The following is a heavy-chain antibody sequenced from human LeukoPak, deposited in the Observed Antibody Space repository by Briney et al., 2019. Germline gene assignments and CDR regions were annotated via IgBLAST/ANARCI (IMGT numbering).Heavy chain of an antibody. D-gene: IGHD3-3*01. V-gene: IGHV4-39*01. CDR1: GGSISSNNYF. CDR3: QSRFLEWLLDY. J-gene: IGHJ4*02. Sequence: PSETLSLTCTVSGGSISSNNYFWGWIRQPPGKGLKWIGSIYDSGSTYYNPSLKSRVTISVDTSKNQFSLKLNSVTAADTAMYYCQSRFLEWLLDYWGQGTLVTVSS. CDR2: IYDSGST.